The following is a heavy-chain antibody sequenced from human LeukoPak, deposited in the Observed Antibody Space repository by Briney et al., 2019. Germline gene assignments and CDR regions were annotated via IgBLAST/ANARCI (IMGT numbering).Heavy chain of an antibody. CDR2: IYSGGST. CDR3: ARSEFDYYDSSGYASFDY. Sequence: GGSLRLSYAASGFTVSSNYMSWVRQAPGTGLEWVSVIYSGGSTYYADSVKGRFTISRDNSKNTLYLQMNSLRAEDTAVYYCARSEFDYYDSSGYASFDYWGQGTLVTVSS. CDR1: GFTVSSNY. J-gene: IGHJ4*02. V-gene: IGHV3-53*01. D-gene: IGHD3-22*01.